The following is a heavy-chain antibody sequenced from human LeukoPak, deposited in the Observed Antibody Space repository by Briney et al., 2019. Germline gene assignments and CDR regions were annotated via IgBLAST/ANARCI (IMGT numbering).Heavy chain of an antibody. D-gene: IGHD2-21*02. CDR2: IYYSGST. J-gene: IGHJ4*02. CDR1: GASISDYC. Sequence: SETLSLTCTVSGASISDYCWSWIRQPPGKGLEWIGYIYYSGSTNYNPSLKSRVTISVDTSKNQFSLKLSSVTAADTAVYYCASVELVTAIGFDYWGQGTLVTVSS. CDR3: ASVELVTAIGFDY. V-gene: IGHV4-59*01.